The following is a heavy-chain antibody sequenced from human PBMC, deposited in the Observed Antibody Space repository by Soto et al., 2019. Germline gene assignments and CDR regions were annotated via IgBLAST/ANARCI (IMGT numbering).Heavy chain of an antibody. D-gene: IGHD2-15*01. J-gene: IGHJ5*02. V-gene: IGHV1-3*01. Sequence: GASVKVFCKASGYTFTRYTMNWVRQAPGQRLEWMGWINPDNGNTKSSQKFQDRVIITRDTSASTAYMDLSSLRSEDTAVYYCARGIATGQLDPWGQGTLVTVSS. CDR1: GYTFTRYT. CDR3: ARGIATGQLDP. CDR2: INPDNGNT.